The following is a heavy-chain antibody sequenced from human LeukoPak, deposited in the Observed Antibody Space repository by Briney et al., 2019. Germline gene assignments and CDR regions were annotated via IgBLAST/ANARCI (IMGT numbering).Heavy chain of an antibody. D-gene: IGHD3-9*01. CDR3: ARQYSDILTGYHRGELYWYFDL. V-gene: IGHV4-61*02. CDR1: GGSISSGSYY. Sequence: SETLSLTCTVSGGSISSGSYYWSWIRQPAGKGLEWIGRIYSSGSTNYNPSLKSRVTISLDTSENQFSLKLSSVTAADTAVYYCARQYSDILTGYHRGELYWYFDLWGRGTLVTVSS. CDR2: IYSSGST. J-gene: IGHJ2*01.